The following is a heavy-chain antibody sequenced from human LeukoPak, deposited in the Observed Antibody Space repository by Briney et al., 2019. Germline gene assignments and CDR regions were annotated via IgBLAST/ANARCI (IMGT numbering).Heavy chain of an antibody. D-gene: IGHD2-8*01. CDR1: GYSFTSYW. Sequence: KAGESLKISCKGSGYSFTSYWIGWVRQMPGKGLEWMGIIYPGDSDTRYSPSFQGQVTISADKSISTAYLQWSSLKASDTAMYYCARGTGVRYCSNGVCYTSDYWGQGTLVTVSS. J-gene: IGHJ4*02. V-gene: IGHV5-51*01. CDR2: IYPGDSDT. CDR3: ARGTGVRYCSNGVCYTSDY.